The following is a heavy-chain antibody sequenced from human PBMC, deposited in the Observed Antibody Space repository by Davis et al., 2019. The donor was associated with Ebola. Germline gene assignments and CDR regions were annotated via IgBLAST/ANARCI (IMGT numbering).Heavy chain of an antibody. J-gene: IGHJ4*02. CDR2: IRPSNGNP. V-gene: IGHV1-18*01. CDR3: ARVLAAAGTD. D-gene: IGHD6-13*01. CDR1: GYTFTSYG. Sequence: AASVKVSCKASGYTFTSYGISWVRQAPAQGLEWMGWIRPSNGNPNYAQNLQGRVNMTTGTSTSTAYMELRSLRSDDTAVYYCARVLAAAGTDWGQGTLVTVSS.